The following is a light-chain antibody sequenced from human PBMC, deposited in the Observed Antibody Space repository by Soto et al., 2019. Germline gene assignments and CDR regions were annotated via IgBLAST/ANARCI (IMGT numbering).Light chain of an antibody. CDR1: RSSIGSNT. Sequence: QSVLTQPPSASGTPGQTVTISCSGTRSSIGSNTVNWYQQFPGTAPKLLIYSNDLRPSGVPDRISGSKSGTSASLAISGLQSEDEADYYCAAWDDSLLGVVFGGGTKLTGL. J-gene: IGLJ2*01. V-gene: IGLV1-44*01. CDR2: SND. CDR3: AAWDDSLLGVV.